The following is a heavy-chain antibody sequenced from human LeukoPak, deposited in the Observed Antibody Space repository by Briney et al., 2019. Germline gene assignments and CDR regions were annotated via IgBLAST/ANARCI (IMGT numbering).Heavy chain of an antibody. V-gene: IGHV3-30-3*01. Sequence: GGSLRLSCAASGFTFSSYAMHWVRQAPGKGLEWVAVISYDGSNKCYADSVKGRFTISRDNSKNTLYLQMNSLRAEDTAVYYCARDPSSIWYKNWFDPWGQGSLVTVSS. D-gene: IGHD6-13*01. CDR2: ISYDGSNK. CDR1: GFTFSSYA. J-gene: IGHJ5*02. CDR3: ARDPSSIWYKNWFDP.